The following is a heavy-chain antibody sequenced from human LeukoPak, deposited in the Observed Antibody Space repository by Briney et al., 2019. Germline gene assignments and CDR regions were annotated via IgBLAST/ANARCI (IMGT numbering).Heavy chain of an antibody. Sequence: PSETLSLTCAVSRYSISSGYHWGWIRQRPGKGLEWSGKIYHSGSTYYNPSLKSRVTISVDTSKNQFSLTLRYVTAADTAFYYCARVSGYYYYYMDVWGKGITVTVSS. CDR3: ARVSGYYYYYMDV. CDR1: RYSISSGYH. CDR2: IYHSGST. J-gene: IGHJ6*03. D-gene: IGHD6-25*01. V-gene: IGHV4-38-2*01.